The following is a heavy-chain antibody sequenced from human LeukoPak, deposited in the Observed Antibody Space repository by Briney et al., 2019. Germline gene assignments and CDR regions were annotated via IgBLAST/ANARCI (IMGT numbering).Heavy chain of an antibody. V-gene: IGHV4-59*08. CDR1: GGSISSYY. J-gene: IGHJ5*02. CDR2: IYYSGST. CDR3: ARHASWYNWFDP. D-gene: IGHD2-15*01. Sequence: SETLSPTCTVSGGSISSYYWSWIRQPPGKGLEWIGYIYYSGSTNYSPSLKSRVTISVDTSKNQFSLKLSSVTAADTAVYYCARHASWYNWFDPWGQGTLVTVSS.